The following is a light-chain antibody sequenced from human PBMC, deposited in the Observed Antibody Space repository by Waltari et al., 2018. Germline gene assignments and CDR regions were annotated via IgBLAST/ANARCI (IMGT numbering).Light chain of an antibody. Sequence: QPALTQPASVSGSPGQSITISCPGPSTAVGNNNPVCWYQKHPHKVTKLIIYEVSKRPSGVSDRFSGSKSGNTASLTISGLQAEDEADYYCLSYAATVSFGFGGGTKLTVL. J-gene: IGLJ2*01. V-gene: IGLV2-23*02. CDR2: EVS. CDR1: STAVGNNNP. CDR3: LSYAATVSFG.